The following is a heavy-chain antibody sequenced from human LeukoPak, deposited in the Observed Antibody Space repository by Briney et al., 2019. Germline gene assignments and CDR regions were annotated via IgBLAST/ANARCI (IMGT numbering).Heavy chain of an antibody. CDR2: IRYDGSNK. CDR1: GFTFSSYG. CDR3: ASGYDPLGY. Sequence: GGSLRLSCAASGFTFSSYGMHWVRQAPGKGLEWVAFIRYDGSNKYYAGSVKGRFTISRDNSKNTLYLQMNSLRAEDTAVYYCASGYDPLGYWGQGTLVTVSS. D-gene: IGHD5-12*01. V-gene: IGHV3-30*02. J-gene: IGHJ4*02.